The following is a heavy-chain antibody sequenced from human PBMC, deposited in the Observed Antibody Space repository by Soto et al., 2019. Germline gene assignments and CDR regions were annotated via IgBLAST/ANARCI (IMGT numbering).Heavy chain of an antibody. V-gene: IGHV3-7*01. J-gene: IGHJ3*02. CDR3: ARDITYYYGSGSYYRALGAFDI. CDR2: IKQDGSEK. Sequence: GGSLRLSCAASGFTFSSYWMSWVRQAPGKGLEWVANIKQDGSEKYYVDSVKGRFTISRDNAKNSLYLQMNSLRAEDTAVYYCARDITYYYGSGSYYRALGAFDIWGQGTMVTVSS. CDR1: GFTFSSYW. D-gene: IGHD3-10*01.